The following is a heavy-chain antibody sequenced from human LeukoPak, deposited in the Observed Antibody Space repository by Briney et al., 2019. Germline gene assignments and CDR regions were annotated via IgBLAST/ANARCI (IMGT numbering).Heavy chain of an antibody. Sequence: SQTLSLTCTVSGGSISSGGYYWSWLRQHPGKGLEWIGYIYYSGSTYYNPSLKSRVTISVDTSKNQFSLKLSSVTAADTAVYYCARGSTPGYSSSWYIPGYFDYWGQGTLVTVSS. V-gene: IGHV4-31*03. CDR3: ARGSTPGYSSSWYIPGYFDY. D-gene: IGHD6-13*01. CDR2: IYYSGST. CDR1: GGSISSGGYY. J-gene: IGHJ4*02.